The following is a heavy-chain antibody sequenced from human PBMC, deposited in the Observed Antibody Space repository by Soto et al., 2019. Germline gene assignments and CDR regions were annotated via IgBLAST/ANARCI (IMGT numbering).Heavy chain of an antibody. CDR2: INSDGSST. Sequence: HPGGSLRLSCAASGFTFSSYWMHWVRQAPGKGLVWVSRINSDGSSTSYADSVKGRFTISRDNAKNTLYLQMNSLRAEDTAVYYCASRMFGYSSSWDNFDYWGQGTLVTVSS. J-gene: IGHJ4*02. D-gene: IGHD6-13*01. V-gene: IGHV3-74*01. CDR1: GFTFSSYW. CDR3: ASRMFGYSSSWDNFDY.